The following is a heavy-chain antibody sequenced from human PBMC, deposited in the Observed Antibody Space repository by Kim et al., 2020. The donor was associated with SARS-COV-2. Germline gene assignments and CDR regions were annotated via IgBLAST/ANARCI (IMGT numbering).Heavy chain of an antibody. J-gene: IGHJ4*02. CDR3: ARQGVTISPSDY. D-gene: IGHD4-17*01. Sequence: ASVKVSCKASGYSFTSYGISWVRQAPGQGLEWMGWISTHNENTNYAQTVQGRVTMTTDTSTSTAYMELRSLRSDDTAVYYCARQGVTISPSDYWGQGTLVTVSS. CDR1: GYSFTSYG. V-gene: IGHV1-18*01. CDR2: ISTHNENT.